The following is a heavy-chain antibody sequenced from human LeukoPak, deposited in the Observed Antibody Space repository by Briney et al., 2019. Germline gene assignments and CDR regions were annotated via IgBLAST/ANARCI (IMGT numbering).Heavy chain of an antibody. CDR3: ARRRRMRNWFDP. CDR1: GYTFTSYD. CDR2: MNPNSGNT. D-gene: IGHD1-1*01. V-gene: IGHV1-8*01. Sequence: ASVKVSCKSSGYTFTSYDINWVRQATGQGLEWMGWMNPNSGNTGYAQKFQGRVTMTMNTSISTAYMELSSLRSEDKAVYYCARRRRMRNWFDPWGQGTLVTVSS. J-gene: IGHJ5*02.